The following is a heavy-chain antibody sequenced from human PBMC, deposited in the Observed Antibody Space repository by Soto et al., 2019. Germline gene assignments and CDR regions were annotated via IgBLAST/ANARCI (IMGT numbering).Heavy chain of an antibody. CDR2: IYYGGST. CDR3: ARVRREYDNSGPVDY. Sequence: QLQLQESGSGLVKPSRTLSLTCAVSGGSISSGDYSWNWIRQPPGKGLEWIGYIYYGGSTYYNPSLQSRVTMSVDRSRNQFSLKLNSVTAADTAVYYCARVRREYDNSGPVDYWGQGTLVTVSS. V-gene: IGHV4-30-2*01. D-gene: IGHD3-22*01. J-gene: IGHJ4*02. CDR1: GGSISSGDYS.